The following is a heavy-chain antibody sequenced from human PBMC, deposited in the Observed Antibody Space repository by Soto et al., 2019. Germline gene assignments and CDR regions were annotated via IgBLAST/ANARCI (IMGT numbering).Heavy chain of an antibody. V-gene: IGHV1-3*01. CDR3: ARVHDSSLGTMDV. D-gene: IGHD6-19*01. CDR2: INGGNGYT. Sequence: ASVKASWQASLYTYSSRAIQCVRQAPGQELEWMGWINGGNGYTKYSQNFQDRVTMSADPSTNTAYLEWSSLKAADSVMYYCARVHDSSLGTMDVWGQGNTVTGS. CDR1: LYTYSSRA. J-gene: IGHJ6*02.